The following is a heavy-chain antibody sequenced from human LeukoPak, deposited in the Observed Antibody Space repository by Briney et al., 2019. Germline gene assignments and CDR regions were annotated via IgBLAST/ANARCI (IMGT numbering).Heavy chain of an antibody. J-gene: IGHJ4*02. D-gene: IGHD7-27*01. V-gene: IGHV1-2*02. CDR3: ARGSSRTGGVVYYFGY. CDR1: GYTFTGYY. CDR2: INPNSGGT. Sequence: ASVRVSCKASGYTFTGYYMHWVRQAPGQGLEWMGWINPNSGGTNYAQKFQGRVTMTRDTSISTAYMELSRLRSDDTAVYYCARGSSRTGGVVYYFGYWGQGTLVTVSS.